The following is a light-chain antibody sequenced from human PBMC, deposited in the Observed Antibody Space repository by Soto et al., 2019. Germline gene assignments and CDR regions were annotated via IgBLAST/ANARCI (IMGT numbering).Light chain of an antibody. CDR2: LDSDGSH. CDR1: SGHSSYA. V-gene: IGLV4-69*01. J-gene: IGLJ3*02. CDR3: QTWVTGIRV. Sequence: QLVLTQSPSASASLGASVKLTCTLSSGHSSYAIAWHQQQPEKGPRYLMKLDSDGSHSKGDGIPDRFSDSGSGAELYLTISSLQSEDEADYCCQTWVTGIRVFGGGTKLTVL.